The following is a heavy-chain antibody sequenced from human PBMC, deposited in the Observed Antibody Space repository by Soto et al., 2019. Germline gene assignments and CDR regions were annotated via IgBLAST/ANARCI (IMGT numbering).Heavy chain of an antibody. J-gene: IGHJ3*02. D-gene: IGHD3-16*02. Sequence: SETLSLTCTVSGGSISSSSYYWGWIRQPPGKGLEWIGSIYYSGSTYYNPSLKSRVTISVDTSKNQFSLKLSSVTAADTAVYYCARLMITLGGVIVNDAFDIWGQGTMVTVSS. CDR1: GGSISSSSYY. CDR3: ARLMITLGGVIVNDAFDI. V-gene: IGHV4-39*01. CDR2: IYYSGST.